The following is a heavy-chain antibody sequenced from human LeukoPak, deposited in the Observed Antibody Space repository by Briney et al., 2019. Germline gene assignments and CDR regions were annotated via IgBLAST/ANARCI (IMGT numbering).Heavy chain of an antibody. V-gene: IGHV3-23*01. D-gene: IGHD3-3*01. CDR1: GFTFSSYA. CDR3: AKDRSGVRPIAADD. J-gene: IGHJ4*02. Sequence: GGSLRLSCAASGFTFSSYAMSWVRQAPGKGLEWVSGISGSDGSTNYADSVKGRFTISRENSKNTLFLQMNSLRVEDTAVYYCAKDRSGVRPIAADDWGQGTLVTVSS. CDR2: ISGSDGST.